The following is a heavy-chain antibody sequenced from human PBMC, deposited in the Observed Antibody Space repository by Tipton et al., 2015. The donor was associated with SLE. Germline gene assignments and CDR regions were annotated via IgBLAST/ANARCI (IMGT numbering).Heavy chain of an antibody. CDR1: GYSFTSYW. CDR2: IYPGDSDT. V-gene: IGHV5-51*03. CDR3: ARLGVPAALGGNWFDP. Sequence: QLVQSGAEVKKPGESLKISCKGSGYSFTSYWIGWVRLMPGKGLEWMGIIYPGDSDTRYSPSFQGQVTISADKSLSTAYLQWSSMKSSDTAMYYCARLGVPAALGGNWFDPWGQGTLVTVSS. J-gene: IGHJ5*02. D-gene: IGHD2-2*01.